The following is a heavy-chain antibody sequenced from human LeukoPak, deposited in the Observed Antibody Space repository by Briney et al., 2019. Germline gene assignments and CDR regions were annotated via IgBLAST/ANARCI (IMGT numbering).Heavy chain of an antibody. CDR1: GYTFTTYD. J-gene: IGHJ4*02. V-gene: IGHV1-8*01. CDR3: ARRNTAMVAGLDY. CDR2: MNPNSGNT. D-gene: IGHD5-18*01. Sequence: GASVKVSCKASGYTFTTYDINWVRQATGQGLEWMGWMNPNSGNTGYAQKFQGRVTMTRNTSISTASMELSGLRSEDTAVYFCARRNTAMVAGLDYWGQGSLVTVSS.